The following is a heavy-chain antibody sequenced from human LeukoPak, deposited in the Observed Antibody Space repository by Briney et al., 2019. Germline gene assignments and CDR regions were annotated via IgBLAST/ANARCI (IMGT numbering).Heavy chain of an antibody. Sequence: GGSLRLSCAASGFTFSSYWMSWVRQAPGKGLEWVANIKQDGSEKYYVDSVKGRFTISRDNAKNSLYLQMNSLRAEDTAVYYCXSFLRILEWSYYYYXMDXWGXXXXVT. J-gene: IGHJ6*03. CDR2: IKQDGSEK. D-gene: IGHD3-3*01. CDR1: GFTFSSYW. CDR3: XSFLRILEWSYYYYXMDX. V-gene: IGHV3-7*01.